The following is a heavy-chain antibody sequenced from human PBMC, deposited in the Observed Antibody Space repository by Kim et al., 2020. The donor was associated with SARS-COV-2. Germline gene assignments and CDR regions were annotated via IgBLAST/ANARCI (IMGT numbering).Heavy chain of an antibody. Sequence: QECRGRVTITADESTSTAYMELSSLRAEDTAVYYCASTAASVPYYYGMDVWGQGTTVTVSS. CDR3: ASTAASVPYYYGMDV. V-gene: IGHV1-69*01. D-gene: IGHD6-13*01. J-gene: IGHJ6*02.